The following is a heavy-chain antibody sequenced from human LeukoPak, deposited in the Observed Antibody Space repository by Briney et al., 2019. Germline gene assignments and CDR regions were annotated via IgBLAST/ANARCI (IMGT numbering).Heavy chain of an antibody. CDR1: GFTFSSYA. D-gene: IGHD2-15*01. CDR3: AREPDIVVVVAATHFCDY. J-gene: IGHJ4*02. Sequence: PGGSLRLSCAASGFTFSSYAMHWVRQAPGKGLEWVAVISYDGSNKYYADSVKGRFTISRDNSKNTLYLQMNSLRAEDTAVYYCAREPDIVVVVAATHFCDYWGQGTLVAVSS. CDR2: ISYDGSNK. V-gene: IGHV3-30-3*01.